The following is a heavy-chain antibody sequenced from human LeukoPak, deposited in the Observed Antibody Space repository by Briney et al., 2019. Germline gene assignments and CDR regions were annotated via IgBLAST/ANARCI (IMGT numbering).Heavy chain of an antibody. CDR2: INWNGGST. J-gene: IGHJ6*03. Sequence: PGGSLRLSCAASGFTFDDYGMSWVRQAPGKGLEWVSGINWNGGSTGYADSVKGRFTISRDNAKNSLYLQMNSLRAEDTALYYCARDAYCSSTSCLYYYYYMDVWGKGTTVTVSS. D-gene: IGHD2-2*01. CDR1: GFTFDDYG. CDR3: ARDAYCSSTSCLYYYYYMDV. V-gene: IGHV3-20*04.